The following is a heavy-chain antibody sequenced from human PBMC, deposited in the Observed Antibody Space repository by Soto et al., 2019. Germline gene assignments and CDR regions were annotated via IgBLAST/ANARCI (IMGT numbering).Heavy chain of an antibody. J-gene: IGHJ6*02. CDR1: GYTFTSYG. CDR2: ISAYNGKT. D-gene: IGHD5-12*01. CDR3: ARGGDVNYYHGMDV. V-gene: IGHV1-18*01. Sequence: QVQLVQSGGEVKKPGASVKLSCTASGYTFTSYGISWVRQAPGQGLEWMGWISAYNGKTTYAQNVQGRVTMTTDTSTRTPYMDLRSLRSDDTAVYYCARGGDVNYYHGMDVWGQGTTVTVSS.